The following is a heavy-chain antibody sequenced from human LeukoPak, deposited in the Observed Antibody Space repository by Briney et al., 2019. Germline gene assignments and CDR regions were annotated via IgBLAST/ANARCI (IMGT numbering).Heavy chain of an antibody. J-gene: IGHJ4*02. CDR3: AKARYCSGGSCYYFDY. CDR2: ISGSGGST. Sequence: GGSLRLSCAASGFTFSSYAMSWVRQAPGKGLEWVSAISGSGGSTYYADSAKGRFTISRDNSKNTLYLQMNSLRAEDTAVYYCAKARYCSGGSCYYFDYWGQGTLVTVSS. D-gene: IGHD2-15*01. V-gene: IGHV3-23*01. CDR1: GFTFSSYA.